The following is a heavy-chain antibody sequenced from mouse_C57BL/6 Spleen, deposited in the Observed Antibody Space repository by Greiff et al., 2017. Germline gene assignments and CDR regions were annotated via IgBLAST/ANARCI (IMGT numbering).Heavy chain of an antibody. CDR3: ARWGDYFDY. CDR2: IYPGDGDT. J-gene: IGHJ2*01. CDR1: GYAFSSSW. Sequence: QVQLQQSGPELVKPGASVKISCKASGYAFSSSWMNWVKQRPGKGLEWIGRIYPGDGDTNYNGKFKGKATLTADKSSSTAYMQLSSLTSEDSAVDFCARWGDYFDYWGQGTTLTVSS. V-gene: IGHV1-82*01.